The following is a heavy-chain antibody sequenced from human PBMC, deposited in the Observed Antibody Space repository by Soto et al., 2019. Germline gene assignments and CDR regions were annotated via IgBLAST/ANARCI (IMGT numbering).Heavy chain of an antibody. J-gene: IGHJ5*02. Sequence: QVQLVESGGGVVQPGRSLRLSCAASGFTFSSYGMHWVRQAPGKGLEWVAVIWDDGSNKYYGDSVKGRFTISRDNSKNTLYLQMNSLRAEDTAVYYSAREQYYYDGSGYYYWFDPWGQGTLVTVSS. D-gene: IGHD3-22*01. V-gene: IGHV3-33*01. CDR3: AREQYYYDGSGYYYWFDP. CDR1: GFTFSSYG. CDR2: IWDDGSNK.